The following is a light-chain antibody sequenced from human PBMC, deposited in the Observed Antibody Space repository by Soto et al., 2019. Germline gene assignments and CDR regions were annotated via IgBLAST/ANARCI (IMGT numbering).Light chain of an antibody. CDR2: GAS. CDR1: QSVSSN. J-gene: IGKJ5*01. CDR3: QQYVTSAIT. V-gene: IGKV3-15*01. Sequence: EVVMTQSPATLSVSPGERVTLSCRASQSVSSNLAWYQQKPGQAPRLLIYGASTRATGIPARFSGSGSGTDFTLTISRLEPEDFALYYCQQYVTSAITFGQGTRLEIK.